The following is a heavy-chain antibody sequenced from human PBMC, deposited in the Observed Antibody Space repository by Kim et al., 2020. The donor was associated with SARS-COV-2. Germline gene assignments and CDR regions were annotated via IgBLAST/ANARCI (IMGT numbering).Heavy chain of an antibody. CDR3: ARDGGITRGIDV. J-gene: IGHJ6*01. CDR2: ISPLNGKT. CDR1: GYTFTSQG. V-gene: IGHV1-18*01. D-gene: IGHD1-7*01. Sequence: ASVKVSYKASGYTFTSQGITWVRQAPGQGPEWMGWISPLNGKTKFAQKFEGRVVMTRETSTTTVEMELRSLTSDDTAVYYCARDGGITRGIDVWGQGTPV.